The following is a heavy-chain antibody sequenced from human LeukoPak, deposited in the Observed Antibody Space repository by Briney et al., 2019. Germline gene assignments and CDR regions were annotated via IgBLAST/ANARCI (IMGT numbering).Heavy chain of an antibody. CDR3: ARGLEAAGATDY. CDR2: INSSGGST. J-gene: IGHJ4*02. D-gene: IGHD1-26*01. Sequence: ASVKVSCKASGYTFTSYYMHWVRQAPGQGLEWMVRINSSGGSTSYAQKFQGRVTMTTDTSTSTVYMELSSLRSEDTAVYYCARGLEAAGATDYWGQGNLVTVSS. V-gene: IGHV1-46*01. CDR1: GYTFTSYY.